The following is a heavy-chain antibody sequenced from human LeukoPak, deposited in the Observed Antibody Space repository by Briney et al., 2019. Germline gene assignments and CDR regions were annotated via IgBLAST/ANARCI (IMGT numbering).Heavy chain of an antibody. CDR2: IIPIFDTA. V-gene: IGHV1-69*06. J-gene: IGHJ4*02. CDR3: ARAPGPGVMPGIY. Sequence: ASVKVSCKASGGTFSSYTVSWVRQAPGQGLEWMGGIIPIFDTANYAQKFQGRVTITADKSTSTAYMELSSLRSEDTAVYYCARAPGPGVMPGIYWGQGTLVTVSS. D-gene: IGHD3-16*01. CDR1: GGTFSSYT.